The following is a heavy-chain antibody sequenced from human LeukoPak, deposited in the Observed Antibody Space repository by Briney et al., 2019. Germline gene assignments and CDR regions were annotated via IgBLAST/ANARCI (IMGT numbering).Heavy chain of an antibody. V-gene: IGHV4-31*03. CDR1: GYSVNSGAHY. J-gene: IGHJ4*02. D-gene: IGHD3-10*01. CDR2: IFCTGRT. Sequence: KTSETLSLTCTVSGYSVNSGAHYWSWIRQYPGKGLEWIGQIFCTGRTDYNPSLKSRLTISIDTSKNQFSMELSSVSVADTATYFCARDRASGMDFWGQGTLVTVSS. CDR3: ARDRASGMDF.